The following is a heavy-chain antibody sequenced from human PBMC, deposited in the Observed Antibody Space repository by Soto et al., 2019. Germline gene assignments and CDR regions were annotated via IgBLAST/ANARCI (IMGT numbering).Heavy chain of an antibody. D-gene: IGHD3-10*01. CDR2: ISSSSSYT. CDR3: ARDLGGTYYYMDV. J-gene: IGHJ6*03. V-gene: IGHV3-11*06. CDR1: GFTFSDYY. Sequence: GGSLRLSCAASGFTFSDYYMSWIRQAPGKGLEWVSYISSSSSYTNYADSVKGRFTISRDNAKNSLYLQMNSLRAEDTAVYYCARDLGGTYYYMDVWGKGTTVTVSS.